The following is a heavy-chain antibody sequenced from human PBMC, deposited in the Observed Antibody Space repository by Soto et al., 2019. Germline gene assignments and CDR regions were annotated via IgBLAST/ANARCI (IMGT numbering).Heavy chain of an antibody. D-gene: IGHD3-22*01. V-gene: IGHV4-39*01. CDR3: ATDLYYYETTGFYFFLPLDY. CDR2: ISYSGAT. CDR1: GGSISSSTYY. J-gene: IGHJ4*02. Sequence: PSETLSLTCTVSGGSISSSTYYWGWIRQPPGKGLEWIGTISYSGATYYNPSLKSRVTISVDTSKNHFSLELTSVTAADTAVYYCATDLYYYETTGFYFFLPLDYWGQGALVTVSS.